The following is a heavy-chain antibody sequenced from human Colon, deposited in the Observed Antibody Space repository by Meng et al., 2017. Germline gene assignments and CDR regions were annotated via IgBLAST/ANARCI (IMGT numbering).Heavy chain of an antibody. CDR1: GGAVNMVSYY. CDR2: IHYSGSR. J-gene: IGHJ4*02. Sequence: HVRECGPGMGRPSGTRSLPCNVSGGAVNMVSYYWSCTRQPPGKGLEWIGLIHYSGSRNYNPSLKSRVTMSVDTSKNQVSLRLTSVTAADTAVYYCARFYGSGTFEVHDYWGQGTLVTVSS. CDR3: ARFYGSGTFEVHDY. V-gene: IGHV4-61*01. D-gene: IGHD3-10*01.